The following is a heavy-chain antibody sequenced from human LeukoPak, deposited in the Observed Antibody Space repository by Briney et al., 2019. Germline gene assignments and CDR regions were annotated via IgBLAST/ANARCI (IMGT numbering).Heavy chain of an antibody. Sequence: PGGSLRLSCAASGFTFSSYAMHWVRQAPGKGLEYVPAISSNGGSTYYADSVKGRFTISRDNSNNTLFLQMNSLRAEDTAVYFCARENKVRGWYSVYDYWGQGTLVTVSS. CDR2: ISSNGGST. D-gene: IGHD6-19*01. CDR3: ARENKVRGWYSVYDY. J-gene: IGHJ4*02. CDR1: GFTFSSYA. V-gene: IGHV3-64*04.